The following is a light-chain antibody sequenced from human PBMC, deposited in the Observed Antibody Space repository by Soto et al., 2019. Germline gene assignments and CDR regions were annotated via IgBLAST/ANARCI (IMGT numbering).Light chain of an antibody. Sequence: EIVLTQSPGTLSLSPGERATLSCRASQSVGRNYLAWYQQKLGQAPRLLIHGASSRATGIPDRFSGSGSGTDFILTISRVEPEDFAVYYCQQYASSPLTFGGGTKVELK. CDR1: QSVGRNY. CDR3: QQYASSPLT. V-gene: IGKV3-20*01. J-gene: IGKJ4*01. CDR2: GAS.